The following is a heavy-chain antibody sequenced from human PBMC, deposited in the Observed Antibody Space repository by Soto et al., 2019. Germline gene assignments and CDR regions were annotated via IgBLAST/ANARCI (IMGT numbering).Heavy chain of an antibody. CDR2: IYYRSRWYS. CDR1: VYSVSGSSVA. CDR3: ARSEEDSDYPYYGLEV. Sequence: SQTLSLTCVISVYSVSGSSVAWNWVIQSPSRGLEWLGRIYYRSRWYSDFAVSVRGRIVINADTYKNQFSLQLNSVTPEDTAVYFCARSEEDSDYPYYGLEVWGQGTTVNVSS. J-gene: IGHJ6*02. V-gene: IGHV6-1*01. D-gene: IGHD2-15*01.